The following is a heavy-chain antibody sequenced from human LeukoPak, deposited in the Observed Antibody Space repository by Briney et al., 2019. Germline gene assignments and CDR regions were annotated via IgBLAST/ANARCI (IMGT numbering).Heavy chain of an antibody. D-gene: IGHD2-15*01. CDR3: ARRGYCSGGSCYYHYYMDV. CDR2: IYYSGST. V-gene: IGHV4-59*01. CDR1: GGSISSYY. J-gene: IGHJ6*03. Sequence: SETLSLTCTVSGGSISSYYWSWIRQPPGKGLEWIGYIYYSGSTNYNPSLKSRVTISVDTSKNQFSLKLSSVTAADTAVYYCARRGYCSGGSCYYHYYMDVWGKGTTVTVSS.